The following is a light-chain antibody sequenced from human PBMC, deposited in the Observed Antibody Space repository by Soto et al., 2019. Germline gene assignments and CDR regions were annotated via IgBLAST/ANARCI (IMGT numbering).Light chain of an antibody. V-gene: IGLV1-44*01. CDR1: SSNIGTNT. J-gene: IGLJ2*01. CDR3: EAWDGSLNVVL. Sequence: QSVLTQPPSASGTPGQRVTISCSGRSSNIGTNTVNWYQHLPGSAPKFLIYSNNQRPSGVPDRFSGSKSGTSASLASSGLQPDDEADYDCEAWDGSLNVVLFGGGTKLTVL. CDR2: SNN.